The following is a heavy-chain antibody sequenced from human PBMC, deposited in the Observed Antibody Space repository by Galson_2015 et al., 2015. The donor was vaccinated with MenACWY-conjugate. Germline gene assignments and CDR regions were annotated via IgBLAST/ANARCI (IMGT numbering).Heavy chain of an antibody. CDR2: ISSSSSTI. CDR3: AKDFTGQWTDKAFDY. CDR1: GFTFSSYS. D-gene: IGHD6-19*01. J-gene: IGHJ4*02. V-gene: IGHV3-48*01. Sequence: SLRLSCAASGFTFSSYSMNWVRQAPGKGLEWVSYISSSSSTIYYADSVKGRFTISRDNAKNSLYLQLNSLRVEDTAVYYCAKDFTGQWTDKAFDYWGQGTRVTVSS.